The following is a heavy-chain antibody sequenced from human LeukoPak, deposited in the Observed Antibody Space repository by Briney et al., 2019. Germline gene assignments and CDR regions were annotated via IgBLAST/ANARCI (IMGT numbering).Heavy chain of an antibody. CDR3: ARVDDFWTGSYFDL. CDR2: INHSGST. CDR1: GGSFSGYY. V-gene: IGHV4-34*01. D-gene: IGHD3/OR15-3a*01. Sequence: PSETLSLTCAVYGGSFSGYYWSWIRQPPGKGLEWIGEINHSGSTNYNPSLKSRVTISVDTSKNQFSLKLSSVTAADTAVYYCARVDDFWTGSYFDLWGRGTLVTVSS. J-gene: IGHJ2*01.